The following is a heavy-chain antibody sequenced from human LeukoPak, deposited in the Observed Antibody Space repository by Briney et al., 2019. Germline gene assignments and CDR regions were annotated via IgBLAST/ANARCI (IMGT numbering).Heavy chain of an antibody. D-gene: IGHD3-22*01. J-gene: IGHJ6*03. V-gene: IGHV4-4*02. CDR3: VRVIGAPNYYYYMDV. CDR2: IYYSGST. CDR1: GGSISSSNW. Sequence: PSETLSLTCAVSGGSISSSNWWSWVRQPPGKGLEWIGSIYYSGSTYYNPSLKSRVTMSVDTSKNQFSLKLSSVTAADTAVYYCVRVIGAPNYYYYMDVWGKGTTVTVSS.